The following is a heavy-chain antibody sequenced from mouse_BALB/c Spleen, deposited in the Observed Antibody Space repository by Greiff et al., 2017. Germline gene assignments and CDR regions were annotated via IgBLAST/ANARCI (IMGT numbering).Heavy chain of an antibody. CDR1: GFSLTGYG. Sequence: VNVVESGPGLVAPSQSLSITCTVSGFSLTGYGVNWVRQPPGKGLEWLGMIWGDGSTDYNSALKSRLSISKDNSKSQVFLKMNSLQTDDTARYYCAREGNYSWFAYWGQGTLVTVSA. CDR2: IWGDGST. V-gene: IGHV2-6-7*01. J-gene: IGHJ3*01. CDR3: AREGNYSWFAY. D-gene: IGHD2-1*01.